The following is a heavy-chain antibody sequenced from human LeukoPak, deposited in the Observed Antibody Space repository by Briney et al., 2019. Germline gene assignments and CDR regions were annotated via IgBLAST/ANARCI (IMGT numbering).Heavy chain of an antibody. V-gene: IGHV3-30*02. CDR2: IRYDGSNK. CDR3: AKDQEYFYYGSGSYIDY. CDR1: GFTFSSYG. D-gene: IGHD3-10*01. J-gene: IGHJ4*02. Sequence: GGSLRLSCAASGFTFSSYGMHWVRQAPGKGLEWVAFIRYDGSNKYYADSVKGRFTISRDNSKNTLYLQMNSLRAEDTAVYYCAKDQEYFYYGSGSYIDYWGQGTLVTVSS.